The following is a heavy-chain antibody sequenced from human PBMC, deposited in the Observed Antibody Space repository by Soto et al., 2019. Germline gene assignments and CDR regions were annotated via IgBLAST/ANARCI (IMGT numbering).Heavy chain of an antibody. J-gene: IGHJ5*02. CDR2: IYYSGST. D-gene: IGHD1-26*01. Sequence: SETLSLTCTVSGGSITSSSYYWGWIRQPPGKGLEWIGSIYYSGSTYYNPSLKSRVTISVDTSKNQFSLKLSSVTAADTAVYYCATQEVGGSYVYTCEPWGHGTLVTVS. V-gene: IGHV4-39*01. CDR1: GGSITSSSYY. CDR3: ATQEVGGSYVYTCEP.